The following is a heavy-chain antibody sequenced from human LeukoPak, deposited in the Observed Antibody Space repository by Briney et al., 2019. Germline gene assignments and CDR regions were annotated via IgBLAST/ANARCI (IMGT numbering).Heavy chain of an antibody. CDR3: ARDRKYYDSSRIGDY. CDR1: GGSISSSSYY. Sequence: PSETLSLTCTVSGGSISSSSYYWGWIRQPPGKGLEWIGSIYYSGSTYYNPSLKSRVTISVDTSKNQFSLKLSSVTAEDTAVYYCARDRKYYDSSRIGDYWGQGTLVTVSS. V-gene: IGHV4-39*07. CDR2: IYYSGST. D-gene: IGHD3-22*01. J-gene: IGHJ4*02.